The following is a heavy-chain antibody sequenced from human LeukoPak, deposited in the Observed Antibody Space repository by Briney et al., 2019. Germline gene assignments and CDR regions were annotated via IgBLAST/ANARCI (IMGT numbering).Heavy chain of an antibody. Sequence: GESLKISCKGSGYSFTSYGISWVRQAPGQGLEWMGWISAYNGNTNYAQKLQGRVTMTTDTSTSTAYMELRSLRSDDTAVYYCRAWFGEDYYFDYWGQGTLVTVSS. CDR3: RAWFGEDYYFDY. CDR1: GYSFTSYG. J-gene: IGHJ4*02. D-gene: IGHD3-10*01. CDR2: ISAYNGNT. V-gene: IGHV1-18*01.